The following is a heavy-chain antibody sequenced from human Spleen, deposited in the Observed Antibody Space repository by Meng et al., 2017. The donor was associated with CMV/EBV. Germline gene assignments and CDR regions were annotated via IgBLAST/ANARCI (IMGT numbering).Heavy chain of an antibody. CDR2: IDPSSGST. D-gene: IGHD3-22*01. J-gene: IGHJ4*02. CDR3: ARDPPDYYDDSGYYSPHYYFDC. Sequence: YIHWVRQAPGQGLEWMGIIDPSSGSTTYAEKFQDRVTMTRDTSTSTVYMDLSSLTSEDTAVYYCARDPPDYYDDSGYYSPHYYFDCWGQGTLVTVSS. CDR1: Y. V-gene: IGHV1-46*01.